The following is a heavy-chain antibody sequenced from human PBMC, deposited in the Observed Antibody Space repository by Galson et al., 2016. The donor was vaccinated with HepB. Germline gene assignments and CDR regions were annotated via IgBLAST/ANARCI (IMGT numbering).Heavy chain of an antibody. CDR1: GLTFRSYA. CDR3: AKERLSGIDFFSGSD. CDR2: ISGSGGST. Sequence: SLRLSCAASGLTFRSYAMSWVRQAPGKGLEWVAGISGSGGSTYYADSVKGRFTISRDNSKNTLYLQMNSLRAEDTAVYYCAKERLSGIDFFSGSDWGQGTLVTVSS. J-gene: IGHJ4*02. V-gene: IGHV3-23*01. D-gene: IGHD3-3*01.